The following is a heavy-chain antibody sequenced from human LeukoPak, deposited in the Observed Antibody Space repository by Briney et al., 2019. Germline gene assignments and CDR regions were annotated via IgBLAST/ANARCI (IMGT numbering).Heavy chain of an antibody. CDR3: ARGRDIVVVPAAFEY. D-gene: IGHD2-2*01. CDR1: GYTFTGYY. J-gene: IGHJ4*02. CDR2: INPNSGGT. Sequence: GASVKVSCKASGYTFTGYYMHWVRQAPGQGLEWMGWINPNSGGTNYAQKFQGRVTMTRDTSISTAYMELSRLRSDDTAVYYCARGRDIVVVPAAFEYWGQGTLVTVSS. V-gene: IGHV1-2*02.